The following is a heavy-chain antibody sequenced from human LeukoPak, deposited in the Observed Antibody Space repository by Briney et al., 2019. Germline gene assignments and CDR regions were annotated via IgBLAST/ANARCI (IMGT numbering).Heavy chain of an antibody. CDR3: AREEAELRVLDI. V-gene: IGHV1-69*13. CDR1: GGTFSSYA. J-gene: IGHJ3*02. D-gene: IGHD1-7*01. CDR2: IIPIFGTA. Sequence: ASVKVSCKASGGTFSSYAISWVRQAPGQGLEWMGGIIPIFGTANYAQKFQGRVTITADVSTSTAYMELSSLRSEDTAVYYCAREEAELRVLDIWGQGTMVTVSS.